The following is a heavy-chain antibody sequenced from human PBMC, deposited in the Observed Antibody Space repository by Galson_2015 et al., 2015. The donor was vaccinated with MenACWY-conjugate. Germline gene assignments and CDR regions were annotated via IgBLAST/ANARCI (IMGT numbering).Heavy chain of an antibody. J-gene: IGHJ2*01. V-gene: IGHV3-53*04. Sequence: SLRLSCAASGFTVSSNDMSWVRQAPGRGLEWVSGMCSGGSTYYADSVKSRFTISRHNSKNTLYLQMNSLRAEDTAVYYCARVLVITMVRGAFDLWGRGTLVTVSS. D-gene: IGHD3-10*01. CDR1: GFTVSSND. CDR2: MCSGGST. CDR3: ARVLVITMVRGAFDL.